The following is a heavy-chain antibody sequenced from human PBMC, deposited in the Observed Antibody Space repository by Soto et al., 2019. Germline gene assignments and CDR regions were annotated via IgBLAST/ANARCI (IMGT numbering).Heavy chain of an antibody. V-gene: IGHV1-69*02. CDR3: ARVGGGYCSGGSCS. CDR1: GGTFSSYT. Sequence: QVQLVQSGAEVKKPGSSVKVSCKASGGTFSSYTISWVRQAPGQGLEWMGRIIPILGIANYAQKFQGRVTITADKSTSTAYMELSSLRSEDTAVYYCARVGGGYCSGGSCSWGQGTLVTVSS. D-gene: IGHD2-15*01. J-gene: IGHJ4*02. CDR2: IIPILGIA.